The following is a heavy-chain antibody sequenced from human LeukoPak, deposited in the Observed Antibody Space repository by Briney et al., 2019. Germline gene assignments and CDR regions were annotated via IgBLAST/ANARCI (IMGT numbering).Heavy chain of an antibody. V-gene: IGHV1-2*02. CDR3: ARAKGAVIMPPDY. J-gene: IGHJ4*02. Sequence: GASVKVSCKASGYTFIDYYMHWVRQAPGQGLEWMGWINPNSGGTDYAQKFQGRVTMTRDTSISTAYMELSSLRSDDTVVYYCARAKGAVIMPPDYWGQGTLVTVSS. CDR2: INPNSGGT. CDR1: GYTFIDYY. D-gene: IGHD6-19*01.